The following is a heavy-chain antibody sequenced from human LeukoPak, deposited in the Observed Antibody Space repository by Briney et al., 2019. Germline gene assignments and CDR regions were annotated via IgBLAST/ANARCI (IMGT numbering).Heavy chain of an antibody. CDR1: GFTFSSYS. V-gene: IGHV3-48*02. CDR2: ISGSSSTI. J-gene: IGHJ4*02. CDR3: ARDSSSWYY. D-gene: IGHD6-13*01. Sequence: PGGSLRLSCAASGFTFSSYSVNWVRQAPGKGLEWVSYISGSSSTIYYANSVKGRFTIYRDNAKNSLYLQMNSLTDEDTAVYYCARDSSSWYYWGQGTLVTVSS.